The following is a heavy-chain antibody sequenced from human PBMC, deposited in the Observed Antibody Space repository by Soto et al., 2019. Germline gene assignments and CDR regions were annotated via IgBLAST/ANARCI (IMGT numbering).Heavy chain of an antibody. Sequence: GGSLRLSCAASGFTFSSYAMHWVRQAPGKGLEWVAVISYDGSNKYYADSVKGRFTISRDNSKNTLYLQMNSLRAEDTAVYYCARDLEYSSSVNWFDPWGQGTLVTVSS. V-gene: IGHV3-30-3*01. D-gene: IGHD6-6*01. CDR2: ISYDGSNK. J-gene: IGHJ5*02. CDR3: ARDLEYSSSVNWFDP. CDR1: GFTFSSYA.